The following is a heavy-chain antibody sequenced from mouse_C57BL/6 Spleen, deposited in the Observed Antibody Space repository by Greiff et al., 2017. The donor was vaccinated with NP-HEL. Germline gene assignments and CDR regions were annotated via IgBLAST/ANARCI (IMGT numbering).Heavy chain of an antibody. CDR2: INPYNGGT. CDR1: GYTFTDYY. D-gene: IGHD3-3*01. J-gene: IGHJ4*01. Sequence: EVQLQQSGPVLVKPGASVKMSCKASGYTFTDYYMNWVKQSHGKSLEWIGVINPYNGGTSYNQKFKGKAPLTVDKSSSTAYMELNSLTSEDSAVYYCARRGTGDYAMDYWGQGTSVTVSS. CDR3: ARRGTGDYAMDY. V-gene: IGHV1-19*01.